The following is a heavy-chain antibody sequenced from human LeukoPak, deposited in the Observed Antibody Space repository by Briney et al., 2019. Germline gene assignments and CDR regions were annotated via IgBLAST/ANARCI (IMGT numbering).Heavy chain of an antibody. Sequence: GGSLRLSCAASGFTFSSYGMHWVRQAPGNGLEWVAVISYDGSNKYYADSVKGRFTISRDNSKNTLYLQMNSLRAEDTAVYYCAKDMGVDDYAYYFDYWGQGTLVTVSS. CDR1: GFTFSSYG. D-gene: IGHD4-17*01. J-gene: IGHJ4*02. V-gene: IGHV3-30*18. CDR2: ISYDGSNK. CDR3: AKDMGVDDYAYYFDY.